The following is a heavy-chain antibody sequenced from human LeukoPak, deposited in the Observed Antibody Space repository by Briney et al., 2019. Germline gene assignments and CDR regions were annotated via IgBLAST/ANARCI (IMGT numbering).Heavy chain of an antibody. CDR3: ARDGGGYCSSTSCRGDY. CDR2: IIPIFGTA. V-gene: IGHV1-69*13. Sequence: GASVKVFCKASGGTFSSYAISWVRQAPGQGLEWMGGIIPIFGTANYAQKFQGRVTITADESTSTAYMELSSLRSEDTAVYYCARDGGGYCSSTSCRGDYWGQGTLVTVSS. J-gene: IGHJ4*02. D-gene: IGHD2-2*01. CDR1: GGTFSSYA.